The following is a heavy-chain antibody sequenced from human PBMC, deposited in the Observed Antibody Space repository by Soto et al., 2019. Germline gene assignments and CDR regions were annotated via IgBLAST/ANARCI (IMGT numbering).Heavy chain of an antibody. CDR2: INTHNGNT. Sequence: QVQLEQSAPEVKKPGASVKVSCKASGYTFTTYGISWVRQAPGQGLEWLGWINTHNGNTNYAQNLQGRVIMTADTSTNTAYMEMRSLRSDDTAIYYCTREGSAPYYYHDMDAWGQGTTVTVAS. CDR1: GYTFTTYG. J-gene: IGHJ6*02. CDR3: TREGSAPYYYHDMDA. D-gene: IGHD3-10*01. V-gene: IGHV1-18*01.